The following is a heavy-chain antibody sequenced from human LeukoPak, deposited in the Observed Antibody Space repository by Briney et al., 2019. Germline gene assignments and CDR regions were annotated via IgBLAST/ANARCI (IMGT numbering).Heavy chain of an antibody. V-gene: IGHV3-23*01. CDR1: GFTFSSYA. Sequence: GGSLRLSCAASGFTFSSYAVSWVRQAPGKGLEWVSAISGSGGSTYYADSVKGRFTISRNNSKNTLYLQMNSLRAEDTAVYYCAKDLWFGETPPDYWGQGTLVTVSS. CDR2: ISGSGGST. CDR3: AKDLWFGETPPDY. D-gene: IGHD3-10*01. J-gene: IGHJ4*02.